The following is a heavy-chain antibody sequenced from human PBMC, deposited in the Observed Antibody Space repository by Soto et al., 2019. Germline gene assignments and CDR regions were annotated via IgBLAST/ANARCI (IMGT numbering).Heavy chain of an antibody. CDR3: ARQRPTDGRWEFANYYGMDV. CDR1: GGSFSAYY. V-gene: IGHV4-34*12. Sequence: PSETLSLTCAVYGGSFSAYYWSWVRQPPGQGLEWIGEIIHSESTKYNPSLKSRVTISVDTSKNQFSLKLSSVTAAVTAVYYCARQRPTDGRWEFANYYGMDVWGQGTPVTVSS. D-gene: IGHD1-26*01. CDR2: IIHSEST. J-gene: IGHJ6*02.